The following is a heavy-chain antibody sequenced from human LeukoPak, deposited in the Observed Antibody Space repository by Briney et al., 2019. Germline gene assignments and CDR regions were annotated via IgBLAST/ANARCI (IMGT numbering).Heavy chain of an antibody. CDR1: GRSISSGGYY. J-gene: IGHJ6*02. Sequence: SETLSLTCTVSGRSISSGGYYWSWVRQHPGRGLEWVGYISDSGSTYYNPSLKSRVTISVDTSKNQFSLKLSSVTAADTAVYYCARDRAGYGDLGYYGMDVWGQGTTVTVSS. CDR2: ISDSGST. CDR3: ARDRAGYGDLGYYGMDV. D-gene: IGHD4-17*01. V-gene: IGHV4-31*03.